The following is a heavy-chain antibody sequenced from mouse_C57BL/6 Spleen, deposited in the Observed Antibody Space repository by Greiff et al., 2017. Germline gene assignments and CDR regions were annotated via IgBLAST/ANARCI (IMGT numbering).Heavy chain of an antibody. CDR2: ISYSGST. Sequence: VQLQQSGPGMVKPSQSLSLTCTVTGYSITSGYDWHWIRHFPGNKLEWMGYISYSGSTNYNPSLKSRISITHDTSKNHFFLKLNSVTTEDTATYYCARDYGSSYVFAYWGQGTLVTVSA. CDR3: ARDYGSSYVFAY. V-gene: IGHV3-1*01. J-gene: IGHJ3*01. CDR1: GYSITSGYD. D-gene: IGHD1-1*01.